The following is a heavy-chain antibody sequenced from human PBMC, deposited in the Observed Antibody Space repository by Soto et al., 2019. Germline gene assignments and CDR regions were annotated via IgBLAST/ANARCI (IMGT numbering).Heavy chain of an antibody. J-gene: IGHJ4*02. V-gene: IGHV1-18*01. CDR3: AKEGEIVD. D-gene: IGHD3-10*01. Sequence: QVQLVQSGAEVKKPGASVKVSCKASGYTFTSYHIPWVRQAPGQGLEWMGWISPYNDNTNYAQKLQGRVTMTTDTSTSPAYMELRRLRADDTAVYYCAKEGEIVDWGQGTLVTVSS. CDR1: GYTFTSYH. CDR2: ISPYNDNT.